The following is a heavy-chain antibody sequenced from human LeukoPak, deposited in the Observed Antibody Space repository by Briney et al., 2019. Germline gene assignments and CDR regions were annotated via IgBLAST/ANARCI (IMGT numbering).Heavy chain of an antibody. CDR2: INPNSGGT. J-gene: IGHJ4*02. CDR3: ARYSGYDEPFEY. Sequence: GASAKVSCKASGYTFTGYYMHWVRQAPGQGLEWMGWINPNSGGTSYAQKFQGRVTMTRDTSVTTAYMELSRLRSDDTAVYYCARYSGYDEPFEYWGQGTLVTVSS. CDR1: GYTFTGYY. V-gene: IGHV1-2*02. D-gene: IGHD5-12*01.